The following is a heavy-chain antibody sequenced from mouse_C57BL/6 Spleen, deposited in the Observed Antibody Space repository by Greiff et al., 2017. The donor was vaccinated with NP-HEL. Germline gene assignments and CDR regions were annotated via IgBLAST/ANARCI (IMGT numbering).Heavy chain of an antibody. CDR3: ARRSGGNYSYWYFDD. CDR1: GFTFSSYG. V-gene: IGHV5-6*02. CDR2: ISSGGSYT. J-gene: IGHJ1*03. D-gene: IGHD2-1*01. Sequence: EVKLMESGGDLVKPGGSLKLSCAASGFTFSSYGMSWVRQTPDKRLEWVATISSGGSYTYYPDSVKGRFTISRDNAKNTLYLQMSSLKSEDTAMYYCARRSGGNYSYWYFDDWGTGTTVTVSS.